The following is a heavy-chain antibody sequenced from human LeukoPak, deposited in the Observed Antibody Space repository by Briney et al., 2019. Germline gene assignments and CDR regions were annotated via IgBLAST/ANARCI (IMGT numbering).Heavy chain of an antibody. J-gene: IGHJ4*02. CDR3: AKLPATTSPFDY. V-gene: IGHV3-30*02. Sequence: PGGSLRLSCAASGFTFDTDDIHWVRQAPGKALEWGAFIQYDGRNTYYADSVKGRFTISRDTSKNTLYLQMNSLRAEDTALYYCAKLPATTSPFDYWGQGTLVTVSS. CDR1: GFTFDTDD. D-gene: IGHD2-2*01. CDR2: IQYDGRNT.